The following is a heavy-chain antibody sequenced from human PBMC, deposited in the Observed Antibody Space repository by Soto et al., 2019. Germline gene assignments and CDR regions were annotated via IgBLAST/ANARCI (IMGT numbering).Heavy chain of an antibody. CDR3: ARDYDDFWSGFFDY. V-gene: IGHV1-18*01. J-gene: IGHJ4*02. Sequence: ASVKVSCKASGYTFTSYGISWVRQAPGQGLEWMGWISAYNGNTNYAQKLQGRVTMTTDTSTSTAYMELRSLRSDDTAVYYCARDYDDFWSGFFDYWGQGTLVTVSS. CDR2: ISAYNGNT. CDR1: GYTFTSYG. D-gene: IGHD3-3*01.